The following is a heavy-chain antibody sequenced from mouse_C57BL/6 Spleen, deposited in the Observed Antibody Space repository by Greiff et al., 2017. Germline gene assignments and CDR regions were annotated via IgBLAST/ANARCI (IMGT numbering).Heavy chain of an antibody. CDR2: ISDGGSYT. V-gene: IGHV5-4*03. J-gene: IGHJ1*03. D-gene: IGHD2-13*01. CDR1: GFTFSSYA. Sequence: EVKVVESGGGLVKPGGSLKLSCAASGFTFSSYAMSWVRQTPEKRLEWVATISDGGSYTYYPDNVKGRFTISRDNAKNNLYLQMSHLKSEDTAMYYCARGDDRDWYFDVWGTGTTVTVSS. CDR3: ARGDDRDWYFDV.